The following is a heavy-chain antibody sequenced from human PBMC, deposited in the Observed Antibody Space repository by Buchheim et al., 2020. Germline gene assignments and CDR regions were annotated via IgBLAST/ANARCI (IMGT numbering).Heavy chain of an antibody. D-gene: IGHD2-8*01. CDR1: GFTFSDYY. J-gene: IGHJ6*02. CDR3: ARGIMVSGYYHYGVDV. V-gene: IGHV3-11*06. Sequence: QVQLVESGGGLVKPGGSLRLSCEASGFTFSDYYMSWIRQAPGKGLEWVSYISSSSSYINHADSVKGRFTISRDNAKNSLFLQMNSLRAEDTAVYFCARGIMVSGYYHYGVDVWGQGTT. CDR2: ISSSSSYI.